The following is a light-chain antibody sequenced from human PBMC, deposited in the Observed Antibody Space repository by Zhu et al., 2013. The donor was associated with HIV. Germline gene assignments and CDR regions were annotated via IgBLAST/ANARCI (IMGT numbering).Light chain of an antibody. V-gene: IGKV2-30*02. CDR2: RVS. J-gene: IGKJ1*01. CDR3: MQGTHWPPWT. CDR1: QSLVHSDGNTY. Sequence: DVVMTQSPLSLPVTLGQPASISCRSSQSLVHSDGNTYFNWFLQRPGQSPRRLISRVSTRESGVPDRFSGGGSGTDFTLKISSVEAEDVGVYYCMQGTHWPPWTFGQGTKVEIK.